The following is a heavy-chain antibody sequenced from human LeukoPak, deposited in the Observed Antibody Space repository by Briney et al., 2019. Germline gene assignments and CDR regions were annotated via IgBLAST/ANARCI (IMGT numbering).Heavy chain of an antibody. CDR2: IYYSGST. CDR3: ARDGAAAGTWWGNYYYYYYMDV. V-gene: IGHV4-39*07. J-gene: IGHJ6*03. D-gene: IGHD6-13*01. Sequence: SETLSLTCTVSGGSISSSSYYWGWIRQPPGKGLEWIGSIYYSGSTYYNPSRKSRVTISADTSKNQFSLKLSSVTAADTAVYYCARDGAAAGTWWGNYYYYYYMDVWGKGTTVTVSS. CDR1: GGSISSSSYY.